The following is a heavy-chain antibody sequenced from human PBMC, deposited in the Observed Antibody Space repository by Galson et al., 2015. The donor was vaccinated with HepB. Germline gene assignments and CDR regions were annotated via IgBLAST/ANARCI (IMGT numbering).Heavy chain of an antibody. V-gene: IGHV3-21*01. CDR2: ISSSSSYI. Sequence: SLRLSCAASGFTFSSYSMNWVRQAPGKGLEWVSSISSSSSYIYYADSVKGRFTISRDNAKNSLYLQMNSLRAEDTAVYYCARDAYYDSSGYYINYWYFDLWGRGTLVTVSS. J-gene: IGHJ2*01. CDR1: GFTFSSYS. D-gene: IGHD3-22*01. CDR3: ARDAYYDSSGYYINYWYFDL.